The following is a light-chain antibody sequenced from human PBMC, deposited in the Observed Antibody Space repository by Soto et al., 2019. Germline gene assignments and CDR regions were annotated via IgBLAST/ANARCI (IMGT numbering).Light chain of an antibody. Sequence: EIVLTQSPGTLSLSPGERATLSCRASQSVAGSYLAWYQQKPGQAPRLLIYGASSRATGIPGRFSASGSGTNFTLIISRLEPEDFAVYYCQQYGSSPWTFGQGTKVEIK. CDR1: QSVAGSY. V-gene: IGKV3-20*01. J-gene: IGKJ1*01. CDR3: QQYGSSPWT. CDR2: GAS.